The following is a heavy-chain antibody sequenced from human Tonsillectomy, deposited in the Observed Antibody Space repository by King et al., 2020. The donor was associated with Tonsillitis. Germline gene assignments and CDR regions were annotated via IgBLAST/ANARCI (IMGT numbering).Heavy chain of an antibody. CDR1: GGSISSSSYY. Sequence: LQLQESGPGLVKPSETLSLTCSVSGGSISSSSYYWGWIRQPPGKGLEWIGSIYYSGSTYYNPSLESRVTISVDTSNNQFSLKLSSVTAADTAVYYCARLVIFGVIRDWGQGTLVTVSS. D-gene: IGHD3-3*01. CDR2: IYYSGST. CDR3: ARLVIFGVIRD. V-gene: IGHV4-39*01. J-gene: IGHJ4*02.